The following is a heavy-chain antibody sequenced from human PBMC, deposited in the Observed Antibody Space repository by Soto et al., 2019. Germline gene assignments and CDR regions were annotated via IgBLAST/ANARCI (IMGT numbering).Heavy chain of an antibody. D-gene: IGHD5-18*01. CDR1: GYTFTNND. Sequence: GASVKVSCKASGYTFTNNDVSWVRQATGQGLEWMGWIIPIFGTANYAQKFQGRVMITADKSTSTAYMELSSLRSEDTAVYYCARGGDTAMVYAFDIWGQGTMVTVSS. J-gene: IGHJ3*02. CDR2: IIPIFGTA. CDR3: ARGGDTAMVYAFDI. V-gene: IGHV1-69*06.